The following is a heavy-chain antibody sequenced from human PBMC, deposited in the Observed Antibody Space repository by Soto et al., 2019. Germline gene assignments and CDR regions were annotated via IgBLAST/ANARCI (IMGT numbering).Heavy chain of an antibody. CDR2: IFHSGNA. CDR1: GGSIRNVY. J-gene: IGHJ4*01. V-gene: IGHV4-59*01. CDR3: ARAHAPTLPFDY. Sequence: SETLSLTCTVPGGSIRNVYWSWIRQSPGKRLEWIGFIFHSGNAKYNPSLKSRVTMSVDTSKNQFSLSLDSVTAADTAVYFCARAHAPTLPFDYWGQGTLVTVSS. D-gene: IGHD2-15*01.